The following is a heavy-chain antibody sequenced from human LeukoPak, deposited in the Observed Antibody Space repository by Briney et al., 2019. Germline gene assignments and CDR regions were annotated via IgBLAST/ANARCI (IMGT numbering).Heavy chain of an antibody. CDR1: GFTFSSYA. V-gene: IGHV3-23*01. Sequence: GGSLRLSCAASGFTFSSYAMSWVRQAPGKGPEWVSAISGSGGSTYYADSVKGRFTISRDNSKNTLYLQMNSLRVEDTAVYYCARYCSSTSCYRSPDAFDIWGQGTMVTVSS. CDR2: ISGSGGST. CDR3: ARYCSSTSCYRSPDAFDI. J-gene: IGHJ3*02. D-gene: IGHD2-2*01.